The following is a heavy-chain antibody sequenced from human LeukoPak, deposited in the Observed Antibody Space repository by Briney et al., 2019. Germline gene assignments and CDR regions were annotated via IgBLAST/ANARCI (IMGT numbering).Heavy chain of an antibody. CDR1: GDSISNYF. CDR3: ARDLGYYDSSGYSGSGWFDP. J-gene: IGHJ5*02. Sequence: PSETLSLTCTVSGDSISNYFWSWIRQPPGKGLEYIGYISYSGSTNYNPSLKSRVTMSVDTSKNQFSLKLSSVTAADTAVYYCARDLGYYDSSGYSGSGWFDPWGQGTLVTVSS. D-gene: IGHD3-22*01. V-gene: IGHV4-59*12. CDR2: ISYSGST.